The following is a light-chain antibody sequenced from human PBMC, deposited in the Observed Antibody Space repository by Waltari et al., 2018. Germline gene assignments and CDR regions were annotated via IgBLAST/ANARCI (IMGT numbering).Light chain of an antibody. CDR3: QQYGSSPRT. Sequence: EIVLTQSPCTLSLSPWERATLSCRDSESVSSSNLAWYQHKLGQAPRLLIYGASSRATGIPDRFSGSGSGTDFTLTISRLEPEDFAVYYCQQYGSSPRTFGQGTKVEIK. J-gene: IGKJ1*01. V-gene: IGKV3-20*01. CDR2: GAS. CDR1: ESVSSSN.